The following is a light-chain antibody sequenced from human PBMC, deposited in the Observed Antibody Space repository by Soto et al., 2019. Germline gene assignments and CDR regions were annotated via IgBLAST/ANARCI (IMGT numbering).Light chain of an antibody. CDR1: QSVSSSY. Sequence: VVLSQSPGTLSLSPGERATLSCRASQSVSSSYLAWYQQKPGQAPRLLIYGASSRATGIPDRFSGSGSGTDFTLTISRLEPEDFAVYYCQQYGSPPPWWTFGQGTKV. CDR2: GAS. V-gene: IGKV3-20*01. J-gene: IGKJ1*01. CDR3: QQYGSPPPWWT.